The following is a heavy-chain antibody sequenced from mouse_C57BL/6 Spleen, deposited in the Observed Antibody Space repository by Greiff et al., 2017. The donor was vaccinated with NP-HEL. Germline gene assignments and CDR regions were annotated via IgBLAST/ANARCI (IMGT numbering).Heavy chain of an antibody. J-gene: IGHJ2*01. Sequence: VQLQQSGAELTRPGASVKLSCKASGYTFTSYGISWVKQRTGQGLEWIGEIYPRSGNTYYNEKFKGKATLTADKSSSTAYMELRSLTSEDSAVYYCARKDYALYYFDYWGQGTTLTVSS. V-gene: IGHV1-81*01. CDR2: IYPRSGNT. CDR1: GYTFTSYG. D-gene: IGHD2-4*01. CDR3: ARKDYALYYFDY.